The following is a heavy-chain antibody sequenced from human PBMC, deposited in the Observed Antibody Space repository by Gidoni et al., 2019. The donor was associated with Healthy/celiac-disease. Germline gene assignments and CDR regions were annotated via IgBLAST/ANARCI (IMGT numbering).Heavy chain of an antibody. D-gene: IGHD6-13*01. CDR3: ARDFPRIAAAGLFDY. CDR2: SSSSSSYI. V-gene: IGHV3-21*01. Sequence: EVQLVESGGGLVKPGGSLRLSCAASGFTFSSYRMNWVRQAPGKGLEWVSSSSSSSSYIYYADSVKGRFTISRDNAKNSLYLQMNSLRAEDTAVYYCARDFPRIAAAGLFDYWGQGTLVTVSS. J-gene: IGHJ4*02. CDR1: GFTFSSYR.